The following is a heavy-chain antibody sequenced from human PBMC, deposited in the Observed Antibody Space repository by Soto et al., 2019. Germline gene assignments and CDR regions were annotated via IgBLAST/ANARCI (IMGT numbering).Heavy chain of an antibody. CDR1: GYTFTGYY. V-gene: IGHV1-2*02. CDR2: INPNSGGT. Sequence: ASVKVSCKASGYTFTGYYMHWVRQAPGQGLEWMGWINPNSGGTNYAQKFQGRVTMTRDTSISTAYMELSRLRSYDTAVYYCARLPWELLAFDYWGQGTLVTVSS. J-gene: IGHJ4*02. D-gene: IGHD1-26*01. CDR3: ARLPWELLAFDY.